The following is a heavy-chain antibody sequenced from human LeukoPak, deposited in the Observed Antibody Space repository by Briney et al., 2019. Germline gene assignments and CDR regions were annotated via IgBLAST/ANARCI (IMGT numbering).Heavy chain of an antibody. V-gene: IGHV4-4*07. D-gene: IGHD6-13*01. J-gene: IGHJ1*01. Sequence: SETLSLTCTVSGGSIRSYYWSWIRQPAGKGLEWIGRFYSSVSTKYNPSLESRVTMSVDTSRNLFYLNLTSVTAADTAIYFCVREKLYTSSWGFQHWGQGALVTVSS. CDR1: GGSIRSYY. CDR2: FYSSVST. CDR3: VREKLYTSSWGFQH.